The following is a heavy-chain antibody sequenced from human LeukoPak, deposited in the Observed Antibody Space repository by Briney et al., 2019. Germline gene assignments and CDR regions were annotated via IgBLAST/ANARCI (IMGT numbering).Heavy chain of an antibody. V-gene: IGHV3-21*01. Sequence: GGSLRLSCAASGFTFSSYSMNWVRQAPGKGLEWVSSISSSSSYIYYADSVKGRFTISRDNAKNSLYLQMNSLRAEDTAVYYCARSSGYCTNGVCYKGCIDYWGQGTLVTVSS. CDR3: ARSSGYCTNGVCYKGCIDY. CDR2: ISSSSSYI. CDR1: GFTFSSYS. J-gene: IGHJ4*02. D-gene: IGHD2-8*01.